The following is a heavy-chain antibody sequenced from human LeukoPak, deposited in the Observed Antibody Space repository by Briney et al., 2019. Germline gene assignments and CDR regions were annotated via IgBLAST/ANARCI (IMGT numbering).Heavy chain of an antibody. D-gene: IGHD2-2*01. J-gene: IGHJ4*02. CDR3: AKYQYQLLSTFDS. V-gene: IGHV3-23*01. Sequence: GGSLRLSCAASGFTFNSYAMSGVLQAPGKGLEWVSAISGSGADTYYADSVKGRFDISRDNSKNTLYLQMSSLGAEDTAVYYCAKYQYQLLSTFDSWGQGTLVTVSS. CDR2: ISGSGADT. CDR1: GFTFNSYA.